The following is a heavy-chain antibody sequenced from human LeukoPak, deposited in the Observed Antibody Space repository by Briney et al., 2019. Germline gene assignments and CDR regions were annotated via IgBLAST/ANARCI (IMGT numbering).Heavy chain of an antibody. V-gene: IGHV3-9*01. D-gene: IGHD6-13*01. CDR1: GFTFDDYA. Sequence: GRSLRLSCAASGFTFDDYAMHWVRQAPGKGLEWVSGISWNSGSIGYADSVKGRFTVSRDNAKNSLYLQMNSLRAEDTAVYYCARVGTSYSSSWYPLDYWGQGTLVTVSS. CDR3: ARVGTSYSSSWYPLDY. CDR2: ISWNSGSI. J-gene: IGHJ4*02.